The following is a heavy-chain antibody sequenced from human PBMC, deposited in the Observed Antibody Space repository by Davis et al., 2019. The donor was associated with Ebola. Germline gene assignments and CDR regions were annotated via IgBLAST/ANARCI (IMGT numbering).Heavy chain of an antibody. V-gene: IGHV3-21*01. CDR1: GFIFRSYA. CDR3: ARGADMFSSNWYFVA. J-gene: IGHJ4*02. Sequence: GESLKISCAASGFIFRSYAMHWVRQAPGKGLEWVSSISSASSYIYYADSVKGRFTISRDNGKNSLYLQMNSLRADDTAVYYCARGADMFSSNWYFVAWGQGVLVTVSS. D-gene: IGHD6-13*01. CDR2: ISSASSYI.